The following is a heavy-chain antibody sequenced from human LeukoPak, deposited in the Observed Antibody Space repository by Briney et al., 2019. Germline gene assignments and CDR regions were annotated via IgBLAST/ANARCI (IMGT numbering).Heavy chain of an antibody. J-gene: IGHJ3*02. CDR1: GGSISTYY. V-gene: IGHV4-59*01. Sequence: SETLSLTCTVSGGSISTYYWSWIRQPPGRGLEWIGCIYYSGITDYSPSLKSRVTISIDTSKKQFSLKLSSVTAADTAVYYCARWEASRVAFDIWGQGTLVTVSS. CDR2: IYYSGIT. CDR3: ARWEASRVAFDI. D-gene: IGHD1-26*01.